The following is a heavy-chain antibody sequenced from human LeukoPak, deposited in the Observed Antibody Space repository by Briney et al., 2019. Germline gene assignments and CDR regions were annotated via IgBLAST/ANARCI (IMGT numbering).Heavy chain of an antibody. V-gene: IGHV3-23*01. D-gene: IGHD3-3*01. CDR1: GFTFSSYA. CDR2: ISGSGGST. CDR3: AKDLGGPDFWSGYTGFFDY. Sequence: GGSLRLSCAASGFTFSSYAMSWVRQAPGKGLEWVSAISGSGGSTYYADSVKGRFTISRDNSKNTLYLQMNSLRAEDTAVYYCAKDLGGPDFWSGYTGFFDYWGQGTLVTVSS. J-gene: IGHJ4*02.